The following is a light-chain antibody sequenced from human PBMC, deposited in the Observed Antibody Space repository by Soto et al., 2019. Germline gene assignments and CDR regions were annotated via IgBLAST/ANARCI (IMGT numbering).Light chain of an antibody. Sequence: EILLTQYPSTLSWSPGERATLSWGASQSVSSNYLACYQQKPGQAPRLLLYGASSRATGIPARFSGSGPETDFTLTISSLDTEDFAVYHCQQYGSPPWTFGPGTRWIS. CDR2: GAS. V-gene: IGKV3-20*01. CDR1: QSVSSNY. CDR3: QQYGSPPWT. J-gene: IGKJ1*01.